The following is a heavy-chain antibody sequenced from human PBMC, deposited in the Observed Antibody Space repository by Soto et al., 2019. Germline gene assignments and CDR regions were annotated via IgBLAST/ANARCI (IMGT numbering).Heavy chain of an antibody. J-gene: IGHJ6*02. CDR2: ISSSGSYI. CDR1: GFTFSGFTFSSYS. CDR3: ARGREGGMDV. V-gene: IGHV3-21*01. Sequence: EVQLVESGGGLVKPGGSLRLSCAASGFTFSGFTFSSYSMNWVRQAPGKGLEWVSSISSSGSYIYYADSMKGRFTISRDNAKNSLYLQMNSLRGEDTAVYYCARGREGGMDVWGQGTTVTVSS.